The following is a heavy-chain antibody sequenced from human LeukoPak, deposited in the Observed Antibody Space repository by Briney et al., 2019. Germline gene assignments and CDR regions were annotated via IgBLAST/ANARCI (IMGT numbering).Heavy chain of an antibody. CDR1: GGSISSYY. V-gene: IGHV4-4*07. J-gene: IGHJ5*02. Sequence: SETLSLTCTVSGGSISSYYWSWIRQPAGKGLEWIGRIYTSGSTNYNPSLTSRVTMSVDTSKNQFSLKLSSVTAADTAVYYCARELETGTTGWFDPWGQGTLVTVSS. CDR2: IYTSGST. D-gene: IGHD1-7*01. CDR3: ARELETGTTGWFDP.